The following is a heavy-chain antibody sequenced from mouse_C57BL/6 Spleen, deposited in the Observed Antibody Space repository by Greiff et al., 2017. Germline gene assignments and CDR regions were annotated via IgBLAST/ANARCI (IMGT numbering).Heavy chain of an antibody. V-gene: IGHV2-5*01. J-gene: IGHJ4*01. Sequence: VKLKQSGPGLVQPSQSLSITCTVSGFSLTSYGVHWVRQSPGKGLEWLGVIWRGGSTDYNAAFMSRLSITKDNSKSQVFFKMNSLQADDTAIYYCAKNSGSSFYAMDYWGQGTSVTVSS. CDR1: GFSLTSYG. CDR3: AKNSGSSFYAMDY. CDR2: IWRGGST. D-gene: IGHD1-1*01.